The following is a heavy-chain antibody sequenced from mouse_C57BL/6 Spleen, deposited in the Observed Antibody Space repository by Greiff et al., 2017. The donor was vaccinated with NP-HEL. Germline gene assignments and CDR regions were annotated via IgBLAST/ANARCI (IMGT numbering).Heavy chain of an antibody. CDR1: GYTFTSYW. D-gene: IGHD3-3*01. CDR2: IDPSDSYT. V-gene: IGHV1-50*01. CDR3: AKGDWLDY. Sequence: QVQLKQPGAELVKPGASVKLSCKASGYTFTSYWMQWVKQRPGQGLEWIGEIDPSDSYTNYNQKFKGKATLTVDTSSSTAYMQLSSLTSEDSAVYYCAKGDWLDYWGQGTTLTVSS. J-gene: IGHJ2*01.